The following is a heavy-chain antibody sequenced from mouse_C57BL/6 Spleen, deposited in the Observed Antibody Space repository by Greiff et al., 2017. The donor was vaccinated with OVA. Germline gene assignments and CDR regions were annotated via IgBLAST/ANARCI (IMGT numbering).Heavy chain of an antibody. J-gene: IGHJ3*01. D-gene: IGHD2-3*01. CDR2: IRLKSDNYAT. V-gene: IGHV6-3*01. CDR3: TGLYDGYYWFAY. Sequence: EVKLMESGGGLVQPGGSMKLSCVASGFTFSNYWMNWVRQSPEKGLEWVAQIRLKSDNYATHYAESVKGRFTISRDDSKSSVYLQMNNLRAEDTGIYYCTGLYDGYYWFAYWGQGTLVTVSA. CDR1: GFTFSNYW.